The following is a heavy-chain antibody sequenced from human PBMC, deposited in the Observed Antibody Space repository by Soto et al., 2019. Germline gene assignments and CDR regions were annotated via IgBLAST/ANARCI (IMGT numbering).Heavy chain of an antibody. CDR2: ISSSSSYI. Sequence: GGSLRLSCAASGFTFSSYSMNWVRQAPGKGLEWVSSISSSSSYIYYADSVKGRFTISRDNAKNSLYLQMNSLRAEDTAGYYCARESTYYGSGSPPGYYYGMDVWGQGTTVTVSS. V-gene: IGHV3-21*01. D-gene: IGHD3-10*01. J-gene: IGHJ6*02. CDR3: ARESTYYGSGSPPGYYYGMDV. CDR1: GFTFSSYS.